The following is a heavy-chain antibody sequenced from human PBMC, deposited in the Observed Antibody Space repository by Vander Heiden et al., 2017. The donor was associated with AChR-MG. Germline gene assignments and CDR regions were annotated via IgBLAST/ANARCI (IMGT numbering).Heavy chain of an antibody. CDR1: GFTFSSYA. Sequence: EVQLLESGGGLVQPGGSLRLSCAASGFTFSSYAMSWVRQAPGKGLEWVSAISGSGGSTYYADSVKGRFTISRDNSKNTLYLQMNSLRAEDTAVYYCAKPHSQILAAADGYYFDYWGQGTLVTVSS. V-gene: IGHV3-23*01. CDR2: ISGSGGST. CDR3: AKPHSQILAAADGYYFDY. D-gene: IGHD6-13*01. J-gene: IGHJ4*02.